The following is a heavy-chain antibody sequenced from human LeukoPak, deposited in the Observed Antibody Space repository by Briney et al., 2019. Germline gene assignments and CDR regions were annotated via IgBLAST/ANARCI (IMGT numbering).Heavy chain of an antibody. D-gene: IGHD4/OR15-4a*01. V-gene: IGHV3-23*01. CDR2: ISGSGGST. J-gene: IGHJ4*02. CDR1: GFTFSSYG. Sequence: PGGSLRLSCAASGFTFSSYGMHWVRQAPGKGLEWVSAISGSGGSTYYADSVKGRFTISRDNSKNTLYLQMNSLRAEDTAVYYCARRAGAYSHPYDYWGQGTLVTVPS. CDR3: ARRAGAYSHPYDY.